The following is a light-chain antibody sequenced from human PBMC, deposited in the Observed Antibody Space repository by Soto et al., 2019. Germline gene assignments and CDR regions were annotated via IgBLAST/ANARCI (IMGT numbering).Light chain of an antibody. Sequence: QSALTQPRSVSGSPGQSVTISCTGTSSDFGGYNYVSWYQHHPGKAPKLMIYDVSDRPSGVPDRFSGSKSGNTASLTISGLQAEDDADYCCGVYAGTFYVFGTGTKVTVL. V-gene: IGLV2-11*01. CDR3: GVYAGTFYV. CDR1: SSDFGGYNY. J-gene: IGLJ1*01. CDR2: DVS.